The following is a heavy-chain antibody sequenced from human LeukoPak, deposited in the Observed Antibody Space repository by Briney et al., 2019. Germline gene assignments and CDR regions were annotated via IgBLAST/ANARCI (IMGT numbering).Heavy chain of an antibody. D-gene: IGHD5-24*01. CDR2: INHSGTT. V-gene: IGHV4-34*01. CDR3: AREEWGLQVLLRYFDL. J-gene: IGHJ2*01. Sequence: SETLSLTCAVYGASFSGSYWSWIRQSPGRGLEWIGEINHSGTTNYNPSLKSRVTISVDTSMNQFSLKLNSVSAADTAVYYCAREEWGLQVLLRYFDLWGRGTLVTVSS. CDR1: GASFSGSY.